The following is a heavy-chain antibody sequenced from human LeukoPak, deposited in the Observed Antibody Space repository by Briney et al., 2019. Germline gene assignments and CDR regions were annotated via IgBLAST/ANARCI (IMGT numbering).Heavy chain of an antibody. D-gene: IGHD3-10*01. V-gene: IGHV3-23*01. CDR1: GFTFSSYA. CDR2: ISGSGGST. J-gene: IGHJ5*02. Sequence: PGGSLRLSCAASGFTFSSYAMSWVRQAPGKGLEWVSAISGSGGSTYYADSVKGRFTISRDNSKNTLYLQMNSLRAEDTAVYCCAKGRYYGSGSYYGWFDPWGQGTLVTVSS. CDR3: AKGRYYGSGSYYGWFDP.